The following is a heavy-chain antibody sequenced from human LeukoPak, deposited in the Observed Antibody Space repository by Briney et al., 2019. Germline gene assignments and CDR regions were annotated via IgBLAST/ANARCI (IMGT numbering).Heavy chain of an antibody. Sequence: GGSLRLSCAASGFTFSTYWMNWVRQAPGKGREWLANIKQDGSEKYYLDSVKGRFTISRDNAKNSLYLQMNSLRAEDTSVYYCVRDVSGSSYGDYWGQGTLVTVSS. V-gene: IGHV3-7*01. CDR3: VRDVSGSSYGDY. J-gene: IGHJ4*02. CDR1: GFTFSTYW. D-gene: IGHD5-18*01. CDR2: IKQDGSEK.